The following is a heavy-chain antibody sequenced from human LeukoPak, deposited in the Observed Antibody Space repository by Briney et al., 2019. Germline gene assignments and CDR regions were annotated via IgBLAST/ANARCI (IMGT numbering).Heavy chain of an antibody. Sequence: PGGSLRLSCAASGFTFSSYAMSWVRQAPGKGLEWVSAISGSGGSTYYADSVKGRFTISRDNSKNTLYLQMNSLRAEDTAVYYCAKPTRRGSSWYFWYFDIWGRGTLGTVSS. CDR3: AKPTRRGSSWYFWYFDI. D-gene: IGHD6-13*01. CDR2: ISGSGGST. CDR1: GFTFSSYA. J-gene: IGHJ2*01. V-gene: IGHV3-23*01.